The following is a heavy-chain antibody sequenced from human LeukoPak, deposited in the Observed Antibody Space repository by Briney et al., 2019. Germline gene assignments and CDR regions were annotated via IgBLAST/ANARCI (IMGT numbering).Heavy chain of an antibody. CDR1: GFTFSNYW. Sequence: GGSLRLSCAASGFTFSNYWMHWVRQAPGKGLVWVSRIKSDGSSTTYADSVKGRFTISRDNAKKTLYLQMNGLRVEDTAVYYCARDYGDYANWFDPWGQGTLVTVSS. CDR3: ARDYGDYANWFDP. V-gene: IGHV3-74*01. D-gene: IGHD4-17*01. CDR2: IKSDGSST. J-gene: IGHJ5*02.